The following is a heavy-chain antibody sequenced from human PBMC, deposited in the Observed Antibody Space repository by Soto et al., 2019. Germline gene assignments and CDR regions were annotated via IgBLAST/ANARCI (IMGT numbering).Heavy chain of an antibody. CDR3: ARDSLPVVLVPADNNWFDP. D-gene: IGHD2-2*01. CDR2: INPNSGGT. Sequence: ASVKVSCKASGYTFTCYYMHWVRQAPGQGLEWMGWINPNSGGTNYAQKFQGWVTMTRDTSISTAYMELSRLRSDDTAVYYCARDSLPVVLVPADNNWFDPWGQGTLVTV. V-gene: IGHV1-2*04. CDR1: GYTFTCYY. J-gene: IGHJ5*02.